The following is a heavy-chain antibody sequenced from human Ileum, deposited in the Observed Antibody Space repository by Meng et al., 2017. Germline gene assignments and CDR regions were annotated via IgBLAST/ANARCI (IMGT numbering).Heavy chain of an antibody. J-gene: IGHJ5*02. Sequence: ELGGIWGGLVKAGGSLGLSFASLGFSFSDYYMTWIRQPPGQGLEWLASVSPTSGSLYFADSVKGRFSISRDNAKNSVSLQMTRLRVEDTAVYYCARDHGSLNWFDPWGQGTLVTVSS. CDR3: ARDHGSLNWFDP. CDR2: VSPTSGSL. CDR1: GFSFSDYY. V-gene: IGHV3-11*04. D-gene: IGHD6-25*01.